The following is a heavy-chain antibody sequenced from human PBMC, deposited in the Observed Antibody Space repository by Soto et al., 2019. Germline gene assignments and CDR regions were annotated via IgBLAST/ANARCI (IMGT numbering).Heavy chain of an antibody. CDR2: IYHSGST. CDR3: ARLPAANNWFDP. D-gene: IGHD2-2*01. Sequence: SETLSLTCAVSGYSISSGYYWGWIRQPPGKGLEWIGSIYHSGSTYYNPSLKSRVTISVDTSKNQFSLKLGSVTAADTAVYYCARLPAANNWFDPWGQGTLVTVSS. CDR1: GYSISSGYY. V-gene: IGHV4-38-2*01. J-gene: IGHJ5*02.